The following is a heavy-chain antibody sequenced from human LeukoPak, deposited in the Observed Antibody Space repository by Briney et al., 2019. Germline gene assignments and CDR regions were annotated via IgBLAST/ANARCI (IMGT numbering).Heavy chain of an antibody. J-gene: IGHJ3*02. V-gene: IGHV3-7*01. Sequence: GGSLRLSCAASGFTFSSYWMSWVRQAPGKGLEWVANIKQDGSEKYYVDSVKGRFTISRDNAKNSLYLQMNSLRAEDTAVYYCARLVLRYFDWLLYAGLDAFDIWGQGTMVTVSS. D-gene: IGHD3-9*01. CDR2: IKQDGSEK. CDR1: GFTFSSYW. CDR3: ARLVLRYFDWLLYAGLDAFDI.